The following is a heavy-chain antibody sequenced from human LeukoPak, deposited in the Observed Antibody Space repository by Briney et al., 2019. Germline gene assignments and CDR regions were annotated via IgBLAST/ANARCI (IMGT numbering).Heavy chain of an antibody. J-gene: IGHJ5*02. D-gene: IGHD3-22*01. Sequence: GASVKVSCKASGYTFRSYGISWVRQAPGQGLEWMGWIRAYNGNTNYAQKLQGRVTMTTDTSTSTAYMELRSLRSDDTAVYYCARVLIYYEAHRRDNWFDPWGQGTLVTVSS. V-gene: IGHV1-18*01. CDR3: ARVLIYYEAHRRDNWFDP. CDR1: GYTFRSYG. CDR2: IRAYNGNT.